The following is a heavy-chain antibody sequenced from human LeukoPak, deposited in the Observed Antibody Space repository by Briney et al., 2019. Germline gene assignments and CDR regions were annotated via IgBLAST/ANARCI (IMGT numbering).Heavy chain of an antibody. CDR1: GFTFSSYA. J-gene: IGHJ5*02. Sequence: PGGSLRLSCTASGFTFSSYAMSWVRQAPGKGLEWVSGISGSGGNTYYADSVQGRFTISRDNSKNTLYLQMNSLRAEDTAVYYCAKARHGDIGSSGWLNWFDPWGQGTLVTVSS. V-gene: IGHV3-23*01. CDR3: AKARHGDIGSSGWLNWFDP. CDR2: ISGSGGNT. D-gene: IGHD6-19*01.